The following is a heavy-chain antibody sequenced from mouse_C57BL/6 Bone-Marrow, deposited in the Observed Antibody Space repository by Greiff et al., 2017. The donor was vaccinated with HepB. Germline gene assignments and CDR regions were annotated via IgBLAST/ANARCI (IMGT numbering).Heavy chain of an antibody. CDR2: IHPSDSYT. CDR3: ARDSSGLYAMDY. CDR1: GYTFTSYW. V-gene: IGHV1-50*01. J-gene: IGHJ4*01. D-gene: IGHD3-2*02. Sequence: QVQLQQPGAELVKPGASVKLSCKASGYTFTSYWMQWVKQSPGQGLEWIGEIHPSDSYTNYNQKFKGKATLTVDTSSSTAYMQLSSLTSEDSAGYYCARDSSGLYAMDYWGQGTAVTVSS.